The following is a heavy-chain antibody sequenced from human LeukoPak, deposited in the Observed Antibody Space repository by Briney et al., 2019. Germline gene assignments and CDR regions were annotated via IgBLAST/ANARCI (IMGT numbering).Heavy chain of an antibody. CDR1: GGSISTYY. V-gene: IGHV4-59*01. J-gene: IGHJ5*02. CDR2: IYSSGST. D-gene: IGHD5-18*01. CDR3: ARDPGVDTAMVSGNWFDP. Sequence: SETLSLTCTVSGGSISTYYWSWIRQPPGKGLEWIGYIYSSGSTNYDPSLKSRVTISVDTSKNQFSLKLSSVTAADTAVYYCARDPGVDTAMVSGNWFDPWGQGTLVTVSS.